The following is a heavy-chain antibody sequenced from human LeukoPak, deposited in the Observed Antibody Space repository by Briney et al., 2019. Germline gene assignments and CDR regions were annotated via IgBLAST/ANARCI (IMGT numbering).Heavy chain of an antibody. CDR2: IYYSGST. V-gene: IGHV4-31*03. CDR1: GGSISSGGYY. J-gene: IGHJ6*02. D-gene: IGHD3-9*01. Sequence: SQTLSLTCTVSGGSISSGGYYWSWIRQHPGKGLERIGYIYYSGSTYYNPSLKSRVTISVDTSKNQFSLKLSSVTAADTAVYYCARDRIETPDDKHGMDVWGQGTTVTVSS. CDR3: ARDRIETPDDKHGMDV.